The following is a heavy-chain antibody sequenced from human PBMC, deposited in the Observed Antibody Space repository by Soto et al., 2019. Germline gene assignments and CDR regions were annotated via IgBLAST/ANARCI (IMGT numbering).Heavy chain of an antibody. D-gene: IGHD2-2*01. V-gene: IGHV1-2*02. Sequence: ASVKVSCKAFGYTFTGYYIHWVRQAPGQGLEWMGWFNPNSGGSNSAQNFQGRVAMTRDTSISTAYMELSSLTSDDTAVYYCAREMRYCASTSCADFDYWGQGTLVTVSS. CDR1: GYTFTGYY. J-gene: IGHJ4*02. CDR2: FNPNSGGS. CDR3: AREMRYCASTSCADFDY.